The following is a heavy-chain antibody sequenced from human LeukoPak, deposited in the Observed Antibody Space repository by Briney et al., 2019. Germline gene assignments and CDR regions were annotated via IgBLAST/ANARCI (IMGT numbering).Heavy chain of an antibody. J-gene: IGHJ5*02. CDR1: GYIFTNYG. D-gene: IGHD3-10*01. Sequence: ASVKVSCKASGYIFTNYGISWVRQAPGQGLEWMGWISGYNGHTKYVEKFQGRVTMTTDTSTSTAYMELRSLRSDDTAVYYCARSFFGSNWFDPWGQGTLVTVSS. CDR2: ISGYNGHT. V-gene: IGHV1-18*01. CDR3: ARSFFGSNWFDP.